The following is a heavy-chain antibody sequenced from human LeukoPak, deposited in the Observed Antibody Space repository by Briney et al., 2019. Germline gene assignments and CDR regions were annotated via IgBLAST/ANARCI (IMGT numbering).Heavy chain of an antibody. D-gene: IGHD6-13*01. CDR2: SNTANGNT. Sequence: ASVKLSCKASGYTFTSYAIHWVRQAPGQRLEWMGWSNTANGNTKYSQEFQGRVTITRDTSASTAYMELSSVRSEDMAMYYCARWNEAAAGFDYWGQGTLVTVSS. V-gene: IGHV1-3*02. CDR3: ARWNEAAAGFDY. J-gene: IGHJ4*02. CDR1: GYTFTSYA.